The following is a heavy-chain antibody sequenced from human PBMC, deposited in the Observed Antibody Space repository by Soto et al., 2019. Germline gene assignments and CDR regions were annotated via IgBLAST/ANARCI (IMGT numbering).Heavy chain of an antibody. CDR3: ARGANYDFDPID. CDR2: ISSSSSYI. V-gene: IGHV3-21*01. CDR1: GFTFSSYS. D-gene: IGHD3-3*01. Sequence: EVQLVESGGGLVKPGGSLRLSCAASGFTFSSYSMNWVRQAPGKGLEWVSSISSSSSYIYYADSVKGRFTISRDNAKNSLYLQMNSLRAEDTAVYYCARGANYDFDPIDWGQGTLVTVSS. J-gene: IGHJ4*02.